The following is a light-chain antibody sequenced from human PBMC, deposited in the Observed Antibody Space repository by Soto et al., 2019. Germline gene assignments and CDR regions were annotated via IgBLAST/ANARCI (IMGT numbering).Light chain of an antibody. CDR1: FNDVGGDNH. V-gene: IGLV2-8*01. CDR2: EVD. CDR3: GSYVGNNNLV. Sequence: QSALTQPPSASGSPGQSVTISCTGTFNDVGGDNHVSWYPQHPGKAPKGIIYEVDKRPSGFPDRFSGSKSGKTASLAVSGLQADDEAGYYCGSYVGNNNLVLGGGTKLTV. J-gene: IGLJ3*02.